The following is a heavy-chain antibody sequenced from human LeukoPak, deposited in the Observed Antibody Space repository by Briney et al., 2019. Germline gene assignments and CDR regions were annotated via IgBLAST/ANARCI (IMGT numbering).Heavy chain of an antibody. Sequence: GGSLRLSCAASGFTFSSYSMNWVRQAPGKGLEWVSYISSSSSTIYYADSVKGRFTISRDNAKNSLYLQMNSLRAEDTAVYYCARGDTVLSEYYGMDVWGQGTTVTVSS. D-gene: IGHD5-18*01. J-gene: IGHJ6*02. CDR3: ARGDTVLSEYYGMDV. CDR2: ISSSSSTI. CDR1: GFTFSSYS. V-gene: IGHV3-48*04.